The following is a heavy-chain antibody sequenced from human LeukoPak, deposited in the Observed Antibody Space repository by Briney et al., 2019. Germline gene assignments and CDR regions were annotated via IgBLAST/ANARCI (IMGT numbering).Heavy chain of an antibody. CDR2: INPSGGST. Sequence: GASVKVSCKASGYTFTSYYMHWVRQAPRQGLEWMGIINPSGGSTSYAQKFQGRVTMTRNMSTSTVYMELSSLRSEDTAVYYCARATYDFWSGYYSGWGQGTLVTVSS. D-gene: IGHD3-3*01. CDR3: ARATYDFWSGYYSG. CDR1: GYTFTSYY. V-gene: IGHV1-46*01. J-gene: IGHJ4*02.